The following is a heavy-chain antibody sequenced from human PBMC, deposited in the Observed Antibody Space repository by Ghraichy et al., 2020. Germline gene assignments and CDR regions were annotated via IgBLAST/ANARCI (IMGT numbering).Heavy chain of an antibody. CDR3: ARSSTYWYFDR. J-gene: IGHJ2*01. Sequence: SETLSLTCTASGGSISRYYWSWIRQPPGKGLEWIGYIYYSGSTNYNPSLKSRVTISVDTSKNQSSLKLSSVIAADTAVYYCARSSTYWYFDRWGRGTLVTLSS. CDR1: GGSISRYY. CDR2: IYYSGST. V-gene: IGHV4-59*01.